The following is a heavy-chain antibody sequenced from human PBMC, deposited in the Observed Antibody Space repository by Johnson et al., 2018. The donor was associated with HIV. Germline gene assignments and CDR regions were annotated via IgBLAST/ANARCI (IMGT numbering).Heavy chain of an antibody. V-gene: IGHV3-30-3*01. CDR2: ISYDGSNQ. CDR1: GFTFSSYA. J-gene: IGHJ3*02. D-gene: IGHD6-13*01. CDR3: ARDPPRVAAASRSDAFDI. Sequence: VQLVESGGGLVQPGGSLRLSCAASGFTFSSYAMHWVRQAPGKGLEWVAVISYDGSNQYYADSVKGRFTITRDNSKNQRYLQMNSRGAEDTDVYYCARDPPRVAAASRSDAFDIWGQGTMVTVSS.